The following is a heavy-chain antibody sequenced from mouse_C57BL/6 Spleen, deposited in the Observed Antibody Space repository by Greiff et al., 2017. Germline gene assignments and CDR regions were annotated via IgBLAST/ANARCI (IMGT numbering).Heavy chain of an antibody. J-gene: IGHJ2*01. D-gene: IGHD1-1*01. CDR1: GYTFTDYY. CDR3: ARYYYGCFDY. V-gene: IGHV1-26*01. CDR2: INPNNGGT. Sequence: VQLQQSGPELVKPGASVKISCKASGYTFTDYYMNWVKQSHGKSLEWIGDINPNNGGTSYNQKFKGKATLTVDKSSSTAYMELRSLTSEDSAVYYCARYYYGCFDYWGQGTTLTVSS.